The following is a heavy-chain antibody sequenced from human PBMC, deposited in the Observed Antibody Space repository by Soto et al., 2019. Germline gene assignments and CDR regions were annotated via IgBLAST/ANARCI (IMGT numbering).Heavy chain of an antibody. D-gene: IGHD2-15*01. CDR3: AKEMCSGGSCYSAYVMDG. CDR2: ISGSGSST. CDR1: GFTFSYYA. V-gene: IGHV3-23*01. Sequence: GGSLRLSCAASGFTFSYYAMSWVRQAPGKGLEWVSTISGSGSSTYHADSVRGRFSISRDNSKNTVYLQMNSLRAEDTAVYYCAKEMCSGGSCYSAYVMDGSGPGTTVTVYS. J-gene: IGHJ6*02.